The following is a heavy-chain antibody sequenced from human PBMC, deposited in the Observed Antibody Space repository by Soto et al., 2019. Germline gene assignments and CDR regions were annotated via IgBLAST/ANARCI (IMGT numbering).Heavy chain of an antibody. CDR3: ARAGYGSGWYDFDY. Sequence: ASVKVSCKASGYTFTSYAMHWVRQAPGQRLEWMGWINAGNGNTKYSQKFQGRVTITRDTSASTAYMGLSSLRSEDTAVYYCARAGYGSGWYDFDYWGQGTLVTVSS. V-gene: IGHV1-3*01. D-gene: IGHD6-19*01. CDR2: INAGNGNT. J-gene: IGHJ4*02. CDR1: GYTFTSYA.